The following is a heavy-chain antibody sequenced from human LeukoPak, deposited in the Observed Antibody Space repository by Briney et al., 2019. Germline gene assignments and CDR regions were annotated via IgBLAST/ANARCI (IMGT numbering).Heavy chain of an antibody. Sequence: SETLSLTCTVSGGSISSYYWSWIRQPPGKGLEWIGYIYDSGSTNYNPSLKSRVTISVDTSKNQFSLKLSSVTAADTAVYYCARAGSYYGRYDWYFDLWGRGTLVTVSS. D-gene: IGHD1-26*01. CDR3: ARAGSYYGRYDWYFDL. J-gene: IGHJ2*01. CDR2: IYDSGST. CDR1: GGSISSYY. V-gene: IGHV4-59*01.